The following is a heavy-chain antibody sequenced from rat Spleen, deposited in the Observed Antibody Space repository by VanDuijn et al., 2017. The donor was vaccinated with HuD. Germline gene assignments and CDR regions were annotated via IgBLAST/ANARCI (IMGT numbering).Heavy chain of an antibody. CDR1: GFIFSDHY. J-gene: IGHJ2*01. CDR3: ARADIASISTDGI. D-gene: IGHD1-2*01. CDR2: LSYDASAP. V-gene: IGHV5-29*01. Sequence: EVQLVESDGGLVRPGRSLKLSCAASGFIFSDHYVAWVRQAPTKGLEWVATLSYDASAPYYRDSVKGRFTISRDNAKTTLYLQMNSLQTGDTATYYCARADIASISTDGIWGQGVMVTVSS.